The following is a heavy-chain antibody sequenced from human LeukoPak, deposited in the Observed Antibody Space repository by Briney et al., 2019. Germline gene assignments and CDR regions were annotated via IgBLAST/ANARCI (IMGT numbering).Heavy chain of an antibody. CDR3: ATWGPAPTLRGVP. CDR2: IYYSGTT. D-gene: IGHD3-10*01. J-gene: IGHJ5*02. Sequence: SETLSLTCTVSGGSISSYYWSWLRQPPGKGLEWIAYIYYSGTTNYNPSLESRVTISEDTSKNQIFLKLSSVTAADTAVYYCATWGPAPTLRGVPWGQGTLVTVSS. V-gene: IGHV4-59*08. CDR1: GGSISSYY.